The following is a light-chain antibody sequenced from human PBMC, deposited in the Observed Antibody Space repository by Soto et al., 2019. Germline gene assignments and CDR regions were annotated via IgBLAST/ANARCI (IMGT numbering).Light chain of an antibody. J-gene: IGKJ5*01. CDR3: QQYNNWPPIT. V-gene: IGKV3-15*01. CDR1: QSVSSN. Sequence: EILLTQSPATLSLSPGERSTLXXRASQSVSSNLAWYQQKPGQATRLLXYGASTRATGIPARFSGSGSGTEFTLTISSLQSEDFAVYYCQQYNNWPPITFGQGTRLEIK. CDR2: GAS.